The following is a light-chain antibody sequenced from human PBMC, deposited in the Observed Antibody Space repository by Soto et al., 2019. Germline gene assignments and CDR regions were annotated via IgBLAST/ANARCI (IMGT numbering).Light chain of an antibody. CDR1: QVVSGSH. V-gene: IGKV3-20*01. J-gene: IGKJ5*01. CDR2: GAS. Sequence: EIVLTQSPGTLSVSPGQRVTVSCRASQVVSGSHLAWYQQKPGQAPRLLIYGASSMALGTPGRFSGRLSGTDYTLTISSLEPEDFAVYICQQYGSLPVTFGQGTRLDIK. CDR3: QQYGSLPVT.